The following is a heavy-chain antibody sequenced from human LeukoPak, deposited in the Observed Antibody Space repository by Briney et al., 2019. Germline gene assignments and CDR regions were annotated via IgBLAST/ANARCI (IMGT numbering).Heavy chain of an antibody. CDR3: ARVLKVRGVISYYYGMDV. CDR2: IKQDGSEK. J-gene: IGHJ6*02. V-gene: IGHV3-7*01. CDR1: GFTFVGYW. D-gene: IGHD3-10*01. Sequence: GGSLRLSCAASGFTFVGYWMSWVRQAPGKGLEWVANIKQDGSEKYYVDSVKGRFTISRDNTKNSLYLQMNSLRAEDTAVYYCARVLKVRGVISYYYGMDVWGQGTTVTVSS.